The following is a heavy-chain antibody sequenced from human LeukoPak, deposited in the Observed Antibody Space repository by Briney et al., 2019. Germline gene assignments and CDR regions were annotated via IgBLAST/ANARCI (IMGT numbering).Heavy chain of an antibody. Sequence: SETLSLTCTVSGYSISSGYYWGWIRQPPGKGLEWIGSIYHSGSTYYNPSLKSRVTISVDTSKNQFSLKLSSVTAADTAVYYCARGDSYGYFDYWGQGTLVTVSS. CDR1: GYSISSGYY. V-gene: IGHV4-38-2*02. CDR2: IYHSGST. CDR3: ARGDSYGYFDY. D-gene: IGHD5-18*01. J-gene: IGHJ4*02.